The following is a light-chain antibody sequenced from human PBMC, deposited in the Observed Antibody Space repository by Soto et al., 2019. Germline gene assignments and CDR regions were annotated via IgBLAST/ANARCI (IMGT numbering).Light chain of an antibody. Sequence: QSALAQPPSASGTPGQRVTISCSGSSSNIGGNPVNWYQQLPGTAPKLLIYNNNQRPSGVPDRFSGSKSGTSASLAISGLQSEDEADYYCAAWHDSLNGPVFGGGTKATVL. V-gene: IGLV1-44*01. CDR3: AAWHDSLNGPV. CDR1: SSNIGGNP. CDR2: NNN. J-gene: IGLJ3*02.